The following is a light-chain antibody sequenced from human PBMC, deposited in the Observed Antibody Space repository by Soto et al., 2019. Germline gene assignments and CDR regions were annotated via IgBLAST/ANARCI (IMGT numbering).Light chain of an antibody. Sequence: DIQMTQTPSSLSASVGDRVTITCQASHDISRFLAWFQQNPGKVPKRLVYLATALQNGAPSRFSGSGSGTEFNFTISSLQPEDFATYYCLQHYAYPWTFGQGTKVDIK. J-gene: IGKJ1*01. CDR2: LAT. V-gene: IGKV1-17*03. CDR1: HDISRF. CDR3: LQHYAYPWT.